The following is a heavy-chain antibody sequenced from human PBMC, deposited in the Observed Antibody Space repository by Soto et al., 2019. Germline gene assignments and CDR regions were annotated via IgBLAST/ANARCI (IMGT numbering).Heavy chain of an antibody. V-gene: IGHV3-30-3*01. J-gene: IGHJ6*02. CDR2: ISNDGTNK. Sequence: QVQLEESGGCLVQPGRSLRLSGVGTGFTFSSYAMHWVRQAPGKGLEWVAVISNDGTNKYYADSVEGRITISRDNSKNTLYLQMHSLRSEDTAVYYCARGTTLAIFDYGMDVWGQGATVTVSS. D-gene: IGHD3-3*01. CDR3: ARGTTLAIFDYGMDV. CDR1: GFTFSSYA.